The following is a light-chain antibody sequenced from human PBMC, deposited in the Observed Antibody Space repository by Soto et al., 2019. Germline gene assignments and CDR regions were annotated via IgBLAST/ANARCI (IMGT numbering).Light chain of an antibody. CDR1: SSNIGAGYD. V-gene: IGLV1-40*01. J-gene: IGLJ1*01. CDR2: GNK. Sequence: QSVLTQPPSVSVAPGQRGTISCTGSSSNIGAGYDVHWYQQRPGTAPKLLIYGNKNRPSGVPDRFSGSKSGTSASLAITGLQAEDEADYYCQSYDSSLSVSYVFGTGTKVTVL. CDR3: QSYDSSLSVSYV.